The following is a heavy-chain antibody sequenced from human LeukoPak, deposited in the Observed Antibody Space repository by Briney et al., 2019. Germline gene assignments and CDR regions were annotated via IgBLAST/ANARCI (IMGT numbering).Heavy chain of an antibody. CDR2: TNPADGVT. J-gene: IGHJ3*02. Sequence: GGSLRLSCAASGFTFATHGMTWVRQAPGKGLEWVSATNPADGVTYYADSVKGRFTISRDNSKNSLYLQMNSLRAEDTAVYYCAKDERRFLAWLLLSQDAFDIWGQGTMVTVSS. D-gene: IGHD3-3*01. V-gene: IGHV3-23*01. CDR3: AKDERRFLAWLLLSQDAFDI. CDR1: GFTFATHG.